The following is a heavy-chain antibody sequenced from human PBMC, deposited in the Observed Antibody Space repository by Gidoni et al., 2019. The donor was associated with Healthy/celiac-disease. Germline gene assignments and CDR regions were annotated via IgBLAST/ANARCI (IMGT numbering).Heavy chain of an antibody. CDR1: GFTFSNAW. CDR3: TTEGIAVAGPDDY. D-gene: IGHD6-19*01. CDR2: IKSKTDGGTT. J-gene: IGHJ4*02. Sequence: EVQLVESGGGLGKPGGSLRLSCAASGFTFSNAWMSWVRQAPGEGLEWVCRIKSKTDGGTTDYAAPVRGRFTISRDDSKNTLYLQMNSLKTEDTAVYYCTTEGIAVAGPDDYWGQGTLVTVSS. V-gene: IGHV3-15*01.